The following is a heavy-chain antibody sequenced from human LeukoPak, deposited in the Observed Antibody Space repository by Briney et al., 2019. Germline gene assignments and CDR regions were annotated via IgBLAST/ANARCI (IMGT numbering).Heavy chain of an antibody. V-gene: IGHV4-4*07. CDR3: ARGSFDSSGYYVFDY. CDR2: IYNSGNT. J-gene: IGHJ4*02. CDR1: GDSITRNY. D-gene: IGHD3-22*01. Sequence: SETLSLTCAVSGDSITRNYWSWIRQPAGKGLEWIGRIYNSGNTNYSPSLESRVTMSTDTSKNQFSLKLTSVTAADTAVYYCARGSFDSSGYYVFDYWGQGTLVTVSS.